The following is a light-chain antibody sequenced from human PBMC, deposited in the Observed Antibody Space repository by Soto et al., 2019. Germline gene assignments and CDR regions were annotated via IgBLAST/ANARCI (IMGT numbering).Light chain of an antibody. CDR2: GVS. Sequence: IVMPQSPVTLSVSPGERATLSCRASQSVSGNLAWYQQKPGQAPRLLIYGVSARATGIPARFSGSGFGTEFTLTISSLQSEDFALYYCQQYNFWPETFGQGTKVDI. CDR1: QSVSGN. J-gene: IGKJ1*01. CDR3: QQYNFWPET. V-gene: IGKV3-15*01.